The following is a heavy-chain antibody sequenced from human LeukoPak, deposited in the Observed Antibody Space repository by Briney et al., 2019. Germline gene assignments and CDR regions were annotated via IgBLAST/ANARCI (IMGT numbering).Heavy chain of an antibody. D-gene: IGHD4-11*01. CDR3: ARDAHDYSNYWADY. CDR2: LTNSGGSGGVT. V-gene: IGHV3-23*01. Sequence: GGSLRLSCAASGFTFSTYAMSWVRQAPGKGLEWVSALTNSGGSGGVTYYADSVKGRFIISRDNSKSTLYLQLSSLRAEDTAVYYCARDAHDYSNYWADYWGQGTLVTVSS. J-gene: IGHJ4*02. CDR1: GFTFSTYA.